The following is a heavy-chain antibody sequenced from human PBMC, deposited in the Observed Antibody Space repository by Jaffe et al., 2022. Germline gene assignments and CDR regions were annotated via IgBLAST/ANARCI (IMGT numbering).Heavy chain of an antibody. Sequence: QITLKESGPTLVKPTQTLTLTCTFSGFSLSTSGVGVGWIRQPPGKALEWLALIYWDDDKRYSPSLKSRLTITKDTSKNQVVLTMTNMDPVDTATYYCAHWTGARLDYGAPPGHFDYWGQGTLVTVSS. CDR2: IYWDDDK. J-gene: IGHJ4*02. D-gene: IGHD4-17*01. CDR1: GFSLSTSGVG. CDR3: AHWTGARLDYGAPPGHFDY. V-gene: IGHV2-5*02.